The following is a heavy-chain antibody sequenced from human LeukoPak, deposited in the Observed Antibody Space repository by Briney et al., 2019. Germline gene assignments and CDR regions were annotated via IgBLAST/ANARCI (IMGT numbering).Heavy chain of an antibody. CDR2: IYYSGST. J-gene: IGHJ5*02. CDR3: ARGGYYGSGNDFRFDP. CDR1: GFSISSYY. Sequence: PSETLSLTCTVSGFSISSYYWSWIRQPPGKGLEWLGYIYYSGSTNYKPSLKSRVTISVDTSKNQFSLKLSSVTAADTAVYYCARGGYYGSGNDFRFDPWGQGTLVTVSS. V-gene: IGHV4-59*01. D-gene: IGHD3-10*01.